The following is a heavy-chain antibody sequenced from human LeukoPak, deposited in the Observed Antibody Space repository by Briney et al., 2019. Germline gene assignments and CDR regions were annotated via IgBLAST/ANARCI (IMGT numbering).Heavy chain of an antibody. V-gene: IGHV1-2*02. D-gene: IGHD3-3*01. CDR2: INPNSGGT. Sequence: GASVKVSCKASGYTFIDYYMHWVRPAPGQGLEWMGWINPNSGGTNYAQKFQGRVTMTRDTSISTAYMELSRLRSDDTAVYYCARDRVLWREAYYYYGMDVWGQGTTVTVSS. CDR3: ARDRVLWREAYYYYGMDV. J-gene: IGHJ6*02. CDR1: GYTFIDYY.